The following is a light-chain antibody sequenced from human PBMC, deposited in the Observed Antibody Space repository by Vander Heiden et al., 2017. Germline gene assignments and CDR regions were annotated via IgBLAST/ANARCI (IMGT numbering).Light chain of an antibody. CDR1: QSLLHSNGYNY. CDR3: RQALQTPQT. V-gene: IGKV2-28*01. J-gene: IGKJ1*01. Sequence: EIVMTHSPLSLPVTPGEPASISCRSSQSLLHSNGYNYLDWYLQKPGQSPQLLIYLGSNRASGVPDRFSGSGSGTDFTLKISRVEAEDVGVYYCRQALQTPQTFGQGTKVEIK. CDR2: LGS.